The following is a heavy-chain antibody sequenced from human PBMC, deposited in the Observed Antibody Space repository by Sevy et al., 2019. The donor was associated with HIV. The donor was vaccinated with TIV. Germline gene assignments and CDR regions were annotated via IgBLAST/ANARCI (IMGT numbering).Heavy chain of an antibody. D-gene: IGHD1-7*01. CDR3: AKDRIWELGDAFDI. Sequence: QLGGSLRLSCAASGFTFSSYAMSWVRQAPGKGLEWVSGLSGNGGSTNYAYSVKGRFALSRDNSKNTLYLQMNNLRAEDTAIYFCAKDRIWELGDAFDIWGQGTMVTVSS. V-gene: IGHV3-23*01. J-gene: IGHJ3*02. CDR2: LSGNGGST. CDR1: GFTFSSYA.